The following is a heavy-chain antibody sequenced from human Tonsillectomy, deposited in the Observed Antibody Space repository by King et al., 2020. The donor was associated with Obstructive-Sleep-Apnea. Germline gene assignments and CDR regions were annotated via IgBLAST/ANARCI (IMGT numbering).Heavy chain of an antibody. J-gene: IGHJ2*01. CDR2: IFYNGST. CDR3: ARGSDEL. V-gene: IGHV4-30-4*01. Sequence: MQLQESGPGLVKPSQTLSLTCTVSGGSISSSDFYWSWIRQPPGKGLEWVWCIFYNGSTSYNPSLKRRFAISVGTSKKEFSLKLRSATAADTAVYYCARGSDELWGRGTLVTVSS. CDR1: GGSISSSDFY.